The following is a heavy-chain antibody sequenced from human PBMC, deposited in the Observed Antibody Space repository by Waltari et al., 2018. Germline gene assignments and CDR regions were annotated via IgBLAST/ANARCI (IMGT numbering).Heavy chain of an antibody. D-gene: IGHD2-15*01. CDR2: ISFDGAKI. CDR3: ARGGNVVVILAATLDY. Sequence: QVQLVESGGGVVQPGRSLRLPCAASGFTFNNFVIHWVRQAPGKGLEWVALISFDGAKIYYTDSVRGRFTISRDNSKNTLYLQMESLKPEDTGVYYCARGGNVVVILAATLDYWGQGALVTVSS. J-gene: IGHJ4*02. CDR1: GFTFNNFV. V-gene: IGHV3-30-3*01.